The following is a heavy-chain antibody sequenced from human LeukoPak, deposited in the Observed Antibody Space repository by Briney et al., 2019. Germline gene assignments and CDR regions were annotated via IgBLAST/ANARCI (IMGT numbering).Heavy chain of an antibody. CDR3: ARGAYGSGSYGDNWFDP. Sequence: GGSLRLSCAASGLTVSRKYMNWVRQAAGKGLEGVSVIYSGGSTYYAECVKGRFTISRDNSKNTVYRQFNNLRAENTAVYYCARGAYGSGSYGDNWFDPWGQGTLVTVSS. CDR1: GLTVSRKY. J-gene: IGHJ5*02. D-gene: IGHD3-10*01. V-gene: IGHV3-66*01. CDR2: IYSGGST.